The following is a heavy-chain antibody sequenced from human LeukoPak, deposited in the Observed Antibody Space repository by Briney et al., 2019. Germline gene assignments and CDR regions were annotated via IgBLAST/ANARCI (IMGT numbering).Heavy chain of an antibody. V-gene: IGHV3-23*01. D-gene: IGHD2-15*01. CDR3: ARDMPPYGGYCSGGNCPQRYFDH. J-gene: IGHJ4*02. Sequence: GGTLRLSCAASGFTFSSYGMSWVRQAPGKGLEWVSAISGSGGSTYYADSVKGRFTISRDNSKNTLYLQMNSLRAEDTAVYYCARDMPPYGGYCSGGNCPQRYFDHWGQGTLVTVSS. CDR1: GFTFSSYG. CDR2: ISGSGGST.